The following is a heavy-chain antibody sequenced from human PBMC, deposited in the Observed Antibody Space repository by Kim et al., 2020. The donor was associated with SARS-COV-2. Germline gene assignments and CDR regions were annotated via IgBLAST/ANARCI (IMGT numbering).Heavy chain of an antibody. CDR2: ISWNSGSI. D-gene: IGHD6-13*01. CDR3: AKFIAAAGTREGVFDI. J-gene: IGHJ3*02. CDR1: GFTFDDYA. V-gene: IGHV3-9*01. Sequence: GGSLRLSCAASGFTFDDYAMHWVRQAPGKGLEWVSGISWNSGSIGYADSVKGRFTISRDNAKNSLYLQMNSLRAEDTALYYCAKFIAAAGTREGVFDIWGQGTMVTVSS.